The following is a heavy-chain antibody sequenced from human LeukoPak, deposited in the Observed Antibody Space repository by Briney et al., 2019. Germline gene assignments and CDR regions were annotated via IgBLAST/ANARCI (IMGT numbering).Heavy chain of an antibody. CDR3: AKDLYSSSSNYYYYYGMDV. CDR1: GFTYSRYG. CDR2: IWYDGSNK. Sequence: PGRSLRLSCAASGFTYSRYGMHWVRQAPGKGLEWVAIIWYDGSNKYYADSVKGRFTISRDNSKNSLYLQMNSLRTEDTALYYCAKDLYSSSSNYYYYYGMDVWGQGTTVTVSS. J-gene: IGHJ6*02. D-gene: IGHD6-6*01. V-gene: IGHV3-33*03.